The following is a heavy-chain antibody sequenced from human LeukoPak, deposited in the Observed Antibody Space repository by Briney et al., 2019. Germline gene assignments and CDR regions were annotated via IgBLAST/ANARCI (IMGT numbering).Heavy chain of an antibody. J-gene: IGHJ4*02. D-gene: IGHD3-22*01. CDR3: ARDGLGYDSSGYGDY. CDR1: GYTFTSYA. V-gene: IGHV1-3*01. CDR2: INAGNGNT. Sequence: GASVKVSCKASGYTFTSYAMHWVRQAPGQRLEWKGWINAGNGNTKYSQKFQGRVTITRDTSASTAYMELSSLRSGDTAVYYCARDGLGYDSSGYGDYWGQGTLVTVSS.